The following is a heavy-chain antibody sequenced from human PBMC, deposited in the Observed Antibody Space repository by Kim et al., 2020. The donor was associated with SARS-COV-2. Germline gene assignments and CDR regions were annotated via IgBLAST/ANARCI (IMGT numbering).Heavy chain of an antibody. V-gene: IGHV3-48*03. D-gene: IGHD2-2*01. J-gene: IGHJ4*02. Sequence: GGSLRLSCAASGFTFSSYEMNWVRQAPGKGLEWVSYISSSGSTLYYADSVQGRSTISRDNAKNSLYLQMNSLRAEDTAVYYCASLVVVPATTSDYWGQGTLVTVSS. CDR1: GFTFSSYE. CDR3: ASLVVVPATTSDY. CDR2: ISSSGSTL.